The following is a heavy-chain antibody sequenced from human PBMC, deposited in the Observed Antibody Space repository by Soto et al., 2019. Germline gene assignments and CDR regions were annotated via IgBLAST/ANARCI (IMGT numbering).Heavy chain of an antibody. CDR3: ARGRGSGSSFYYYGMDV. J-gene: IGHJ6*02. Sequence: SETLSLTCTVSGGSISSYYWSWIRQPPGKGLEWIGYIYYSGSTNYNPSLKSRVTISVDTSKNQFSLKLSSVTAADTAVYYCARGRGSGSSFYYYGMDVWGQGTTGTV. CDR2: IYYSGST. D-gene: IGHD3-10*01. CDR1: GGSISSYY. V-gene: IGHV4-59*01.